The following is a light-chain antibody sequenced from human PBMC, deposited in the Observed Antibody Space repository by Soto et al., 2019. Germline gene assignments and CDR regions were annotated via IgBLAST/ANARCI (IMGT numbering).Light chain of an antibody. J-gene: IGKJ3*01. V-gene: IGKV3-15*01. Sequence: EIVMTQSPATLSVSPGERATLSCRASQSVSSNLVWYQQKPGQAPRLLIYGASTRATGIPARFSGSGSGTEFTLTISSLQSEDFAFYYCQQYNNWPPTFGHGTKVDIK. CDR3: QQYNNWPPT. CDR1: QSVSSN. CDR2: GAS.